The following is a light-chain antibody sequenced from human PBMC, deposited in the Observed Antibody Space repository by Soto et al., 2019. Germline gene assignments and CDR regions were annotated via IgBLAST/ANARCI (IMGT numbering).Light chain of an antibody. V-gene: IGKV1-12*01. CDR3: QQAYTFPIT. Sequence: DIQMTQSPSSVSASVGDTVTITCRASEDVSAWLACYQQKPGKAPKLLIYAASTLQSGVSSRFSGSGSGTDFTLTISSLLPEDFATYFSQQAYTFPITFGQGTRLEIK. CDR1: EDVSAW. CDR2: AAS. J-gene: IGKJ5*01.